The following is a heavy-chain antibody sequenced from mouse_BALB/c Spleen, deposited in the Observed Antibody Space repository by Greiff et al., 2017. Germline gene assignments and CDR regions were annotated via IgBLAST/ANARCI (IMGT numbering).Heavy chain of an antibody. CDR3: ARRGITTSGDY. D-gene: IGHD2-4*01. V-gene: IGHV1-87*01. J-gene: IGHJ2*01. CDR2: IYPGDGDT. Sequence: QVQLQQSGAELARPGASVKLSCKASGYTFTSYWMQWVKQRPGQGLEWIGAIYPGDGDTRYTQKFKGKATLTADKSSSTAYMQLSSLASEDSAVYYCARRGITTSGDYWGQGTTLTVSS. CDR1: GYTFTSYW.